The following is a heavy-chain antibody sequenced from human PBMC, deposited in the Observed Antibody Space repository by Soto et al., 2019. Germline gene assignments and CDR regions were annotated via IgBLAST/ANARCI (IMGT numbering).Heavy chain of an antibody. CDR3: ARGAPDYGDFVFDY. V-gene: IGHV3-21*01. CDR2: ISSSSSYI. J-gene: IGHJ4*02. Sequence: GGSLRLSCAASGFTFSSYSMNWVRQAPGKGLEWVSSISSSSSYIYYADSVKGRFTISRDNAKNSLYLQMNSLRAEDTAVYYCARGAPDYGDFVFDYWGQGTLVTVSS. D-gene: IGHD4-17*01. CDR1: GFTFSSYS.